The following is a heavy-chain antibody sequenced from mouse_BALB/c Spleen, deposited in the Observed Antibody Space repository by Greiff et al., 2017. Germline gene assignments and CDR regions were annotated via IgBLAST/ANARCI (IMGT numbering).Heavy chain of an antibody. D-gene: IGHD1-1*01. CDR1: GFSLTSYG. Sequence: VQLVESGPGLVAPSQSLSITCTVSGFSLTSYGVHWVRQPPGKGLEWLGVIWAGGSTYYNSALMSRLSISKDNSKSQVFLKMNSLQTDDTAMYYCARAISTTVVEGFAYWGQGTLVTVSA. J-gene: IGHJ3*01. CDR2: IWAGGST. CDR3: ARAISTTVVEGFAY. V-gene: IGHV2-9*02.